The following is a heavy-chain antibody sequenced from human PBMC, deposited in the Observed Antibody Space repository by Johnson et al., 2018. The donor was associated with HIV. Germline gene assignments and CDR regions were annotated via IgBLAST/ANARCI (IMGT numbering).Heavy chain of an antibody. CDR2: MSYDGSDK. CDR1: GFTLSSYV. V-gene: IGHV3-30*04. D-gene: IGHD3-10*01. Sequence: QVQLVESGGGVVQPGRSLRLSCAVSGFTLSSYVMHWVRQAPGKGLEWAAVMSYDGSDKYYADSVKGRLTISSDNSKNTLYLQMNSLRAEDTAVYYCAKALRITMVQGGAVDIGGQGTMVTVSS. J-gene: IGHJ3*02. CDR3: AKALRITMVQGGAVDI.